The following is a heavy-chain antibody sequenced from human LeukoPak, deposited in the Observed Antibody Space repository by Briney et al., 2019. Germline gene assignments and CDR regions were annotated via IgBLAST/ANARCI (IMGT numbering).Heavy chain of an antibody. Sequence: PSETLSLTCAVYGGSFSGYYWSWIRQPPGKGLEWIGEINHSGSTNYNPSLKSRVTISVDTSKNQFSLKLSSVTAADTAVYYCARLSLGVSYNWFDPWGQGTLVTVAS. CDR1: GGSFSGYY. CDR2: INHSGST. CDR3: ARLSLGVSYNWFDP. D-gene: IGHD1-26*01. J-gene: IGHJ5*02. V-gene: IGHV4-34*01.